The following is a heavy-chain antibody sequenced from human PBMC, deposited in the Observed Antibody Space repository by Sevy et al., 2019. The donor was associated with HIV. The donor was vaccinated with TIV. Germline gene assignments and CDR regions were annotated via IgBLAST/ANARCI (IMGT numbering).Heavy chain of an antibody. V-gene: IGHV3-49*03. CDR3: TGGIAAAGYEDAFDI. D-gene: IGHD6-13*01. Sequence: GGSLRLSCTASGFTFGDYAMSWFRQAPGKGLEWVGFIRSKAYGGTTEYAASVKGRLTISRDDSKSIAYLQMNSLKTEDTAVYYCTGGIAAAGYEDAFDIWGQGTMVTVSS. CDR2: IRSKAYGGTT. CDR1: GFTFGDYA. J-gene: IGHJ3*02.